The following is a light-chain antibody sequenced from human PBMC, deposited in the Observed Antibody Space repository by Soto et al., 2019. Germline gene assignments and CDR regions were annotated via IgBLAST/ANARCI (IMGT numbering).Light chain of an antibody. CDR3: ATWDDSLLVV. J-gene: IGLJ2*01. CDR2: SNY. CDR1: DSNIGSNT. Sequence: QSVLTQPPSASGTPGQRVTISCSGSDSNIGSNTVNWYQQLPGTAPKLLIFSNYQRPSGVPDRFSVSKSGTSASLAISGLQSEDEAVYYCATWDDSLLVVFGGGTKLTVL. V-gene: IGLV1-44*01.